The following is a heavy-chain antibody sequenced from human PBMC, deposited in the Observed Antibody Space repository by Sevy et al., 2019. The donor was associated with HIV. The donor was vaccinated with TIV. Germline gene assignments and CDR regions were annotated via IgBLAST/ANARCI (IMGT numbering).Heavy chain of an antibody. V-gene: IGHV3-33*01. Sequence: GGSLRLSCAASGFTFSTYAMHWVRQAPGKGLEWVAVILYDGTKKYYADTVKGQLTVSRDNSKNTLYLQMNSQRVEDTAVYYCARDPLFSSGSGIHYRFYYGMDVWGQGTTVTVSS. CDR2: ILYDGTKK. D-gene: IGHD3-10*01. CDR3: ARDPLFSSGSGIHYRFYYGMDV. J-gene: IGHJ6*02. CDR1: GFTFSTYA.